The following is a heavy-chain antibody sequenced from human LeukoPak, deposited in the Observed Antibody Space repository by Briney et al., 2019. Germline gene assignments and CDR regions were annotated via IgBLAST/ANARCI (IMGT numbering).Heavy chain of an antibody. CDR2: IIPIFGTA. CDR1: GGTFNSYA. CDR3: ASQYYYDSSGYYGYFDY. Sequence: ASVKVSCKASGGTFNSYAISWVRQAPGQGLEWMGGIIPIFGTANYAQKFQGRVTITADESTSTAYMELSSLRSEDTAVYYCASQYYYDSSGYYGYFDYWGQGTLVTVSS. D-gene: IGHD3-22*01. J-gene: IGHJ4*02. V-gene: IGHV1-69*13.